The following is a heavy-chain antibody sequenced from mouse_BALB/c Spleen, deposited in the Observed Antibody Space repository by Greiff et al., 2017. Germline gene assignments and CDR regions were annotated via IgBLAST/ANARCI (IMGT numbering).Heavy chain of an antibody. CDR1: GFTFSDYY. CDR2: ISDGGSYT. Sequence: EVQRVESGGGLVKPGGSLKLSCAASGFTFSDYYMYWVRQTPEKRLEWVATISDGGSYTYYPDSVKGRFTISRDNAKNNLYLQMSSLKSEDTAMYYCAREGDYDGAMDYWGQGTSVTVSS. J-gene: IGHJ4*01. D-gene: IGHD2-4*01. V-gene: IGHV5-4*02. CDR3: AREGDYDGAMDY.